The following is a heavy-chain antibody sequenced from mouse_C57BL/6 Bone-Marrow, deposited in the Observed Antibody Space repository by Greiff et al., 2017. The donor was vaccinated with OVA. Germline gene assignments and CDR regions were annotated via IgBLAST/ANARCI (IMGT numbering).Heavy chain of an antibody. CDR1: GYTFTSYG. CDR3: ARDETGRGDY. J-gene: IGHJ4*01. D-gene: IGHD4-1*01. Sequence: VQLQQSGAELVRPGSSVKMSCKTSGYTFTSYGINWVKQRPGQGLEWLGYIYIGNGYPEYTEKFKGKATLTSATSSSTAYMQLSSLTSEGSASYICARDETGRGDYWGQGTSVTVSS. V-gene: IGHV1-58*01. CDR2: IYIGNGYP.